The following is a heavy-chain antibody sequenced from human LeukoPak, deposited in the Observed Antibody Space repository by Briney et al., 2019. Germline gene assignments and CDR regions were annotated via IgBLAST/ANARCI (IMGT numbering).Heavy chain of an antibody. V-gene: IGHV3-30*18. CDR1: GFTFSSYG. CDR2: ISYDGSNK. CDR3: AKVLTTVTTWGPIDFDY. Sequence: GGSLRLSCAASGFTFSSYGMHWVRQAPGKGLEWVAVISYDGSNKYYADSVKGRFTISRDNSKNTLYLQMNSLRAEDTAVYYCAKVLTTVTTWGPIDFDYWSQGTLVTVSS. J-gene: IGHJ4*02. D-gene: IGHD4-17*01.